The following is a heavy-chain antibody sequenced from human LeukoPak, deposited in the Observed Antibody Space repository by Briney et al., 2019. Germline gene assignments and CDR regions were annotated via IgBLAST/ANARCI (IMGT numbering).Heavy chain of an antibody. CDR2: INHSGGT. V-gene: IGHV4-34*01. D-gene: IGHD6-19*01. Sequence: PSETLSLTCAVYGGSCSGYYWSWIRQPPGKGLEWIGEINHSGGTNHNPSLKSRVTISVDTSKNQISLKLSSVTAADTAVHYCARGTFAGYSSGDWFDPWGQGTLVTVSS. CDR1: GGSCSGYY. J-gene: IGHJ5*02. CDR3: ARGTFAGYSSGDWFDP.